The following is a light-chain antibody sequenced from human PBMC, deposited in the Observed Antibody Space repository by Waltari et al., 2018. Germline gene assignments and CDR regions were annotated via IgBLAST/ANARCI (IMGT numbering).Light chain of an antibody. CDR3: SSYTTSSAPGV. J-gene: IGLJ1*01. CDR1: DSAVGDYDF. Sequence: QSALTQPASVSGSPGPSITISCSGTDSAVGDYDFVSWYQQPPGKAPHLIIYEVSNRPSGISNRFSASKSGNTASLTISGLQAEDEADYYCSSYTTSSAPGVFGTGTRVTVL. CDR2: EVS. V-gene: IGLV2-14*01.